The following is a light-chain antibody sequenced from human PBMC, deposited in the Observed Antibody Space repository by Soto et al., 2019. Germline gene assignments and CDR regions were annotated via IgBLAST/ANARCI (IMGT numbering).Light chain of an antibody. J-gene: IGLJ2*01. CDR1: SSNIRAGYD. V-gene: IGLV1-40*01. CDR3: QSYDSSLSGNEV. CDR2: GNS. Sequence: QSVLTQPPSVSGAPGQRVTISCTGSSSNIRAGYDVHWYQQLPGTAPKLLIYGNSNRPSGVPDRFSGSKSGTSASLAITGLQAEDEADYYCQSYDSSLSGNEVFGGWTQLTVL.